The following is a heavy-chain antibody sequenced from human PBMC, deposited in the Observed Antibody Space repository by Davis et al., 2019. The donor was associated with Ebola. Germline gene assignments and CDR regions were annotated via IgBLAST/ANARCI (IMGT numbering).Heavy chain of an antibody. CDR1: GGSISSYY. V-gene: IGHV4-59*08. CDR3: ARGGRGAFDI. D-gene: IGHD2-15*01. Sequence: MPSETLSLTCTVSGGSISSYYWSWIRQPPGKGLEWIGYIYYRGSTNYNPSLKSRVTILVDTSKNQFSLKLSSVTAADTAVYYCARGGRGAFDIWGQGTMVTVSS. CDR2: IYYRGST. J-gene: IGHJ3*02.